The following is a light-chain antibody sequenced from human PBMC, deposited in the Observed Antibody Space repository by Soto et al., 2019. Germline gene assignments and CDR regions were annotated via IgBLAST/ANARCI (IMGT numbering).Light chain of an antibody. J-gene: IGLJ2*01. CDR2: DVX. CDR3: SSYTSSSTPHVV. Sequence: QSALTQPASVSGSPGQSITISCTGTSSDVGGYNYVSWYQQHPGKAPKLMIYDVXXXXXXXXXXXXGSKSGNTASLTISGXXAEDEAXXYCSSYTSSSTPHVVFGGGTKLTVL. CDR1: SSDVGGYNY. V-gene: IGLV2-14*01.